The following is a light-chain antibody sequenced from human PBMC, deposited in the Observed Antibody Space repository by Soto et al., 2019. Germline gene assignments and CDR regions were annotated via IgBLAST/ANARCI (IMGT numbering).Light chain of an antibody. CDR2: AAS. V-gene: IGKV1-39*01. CDR1: QTISSS. J-gene: IGKJ1*01. CDR3: QQSYNTPRT. Sequence: DIQMTQSPSSLSASVGDRVTITCRASQTISSSLNWYQQKPGKAPKLLIYAASSLQSGVPSRFSGSGSGTDFTLTISNLQPEDFATYYCQQSYNTPRTFGQGTKVEIK.